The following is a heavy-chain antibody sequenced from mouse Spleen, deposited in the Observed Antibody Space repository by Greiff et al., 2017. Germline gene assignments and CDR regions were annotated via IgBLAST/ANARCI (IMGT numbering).Heavy chain of an antibody. CDR2: ISYSGST. CDR1: GYSITSDYA. Sequence: EVKLEESGPGLVKPSQSLSLTCTVTGYSITSDYAWNWIRQFPGNKLEWMGYISYSGSTSYNPSLKSRISITRDTSKNQFFLQLNSVTTEDTATYYCAKWGLGRDYFDDWGQGTTLTVSS. D-gene: IGHD4-1*01. CDR3: AKWGLGRDYFDD. J-gene: IGHJ2*01. V-gene: IGHV3-2*02.